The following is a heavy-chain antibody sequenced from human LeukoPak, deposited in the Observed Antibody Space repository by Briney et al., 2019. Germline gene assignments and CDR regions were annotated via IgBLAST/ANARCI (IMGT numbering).Heavy chain of an antibody. CDR2: IKQGGSEK. V-gene: IGHV3-7*03. Sequence: GGSLRLSCAASGFTFSSYWMSWVRQAPGRGLEWVANIKQGGSEKYYVDSVKGRFTISRDNAKNSLYLQMNSLRAEDTAVYYCARRAPWIRTDAFDIWGQGTMVTVSS. CDR1: GFTFSSYW. D-gene: IGHD5-12*01. CDR3: ARRAPWIRTDAFDI. J-gene: IGHJ3*02.